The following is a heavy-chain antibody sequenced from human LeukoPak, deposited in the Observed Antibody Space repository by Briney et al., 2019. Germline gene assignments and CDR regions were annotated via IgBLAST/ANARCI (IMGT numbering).Heavy chain of an antibody. CDR2: ISASGGST. Sequence: GSLRLSCAASGFTFSSFAMNWVRQAPGKGLEWVSFISASGGSTYYAVSVKGRFTISRDNSKNTLYLQMNSLRAEDTAIYYCARAAMVRGVDYFDYWGQGTLVTVSS. V-gene: IGHV3-23*01. J-gene: IGHJ4*02. CDR3: ARAAMVRGVDYFDY. D-gene: IGHD3-10*01. CDR1: GFTFSSFA.